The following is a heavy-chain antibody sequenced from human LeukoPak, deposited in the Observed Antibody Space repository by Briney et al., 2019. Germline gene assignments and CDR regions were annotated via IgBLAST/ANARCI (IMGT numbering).Heavy chain of an antibody. V-gene: IGHV3-9*01. CDR2: ISWNSGSI. J-gene: IGHJ4*02. CDR1: GFTFDGYA. CDR3: AKDISYYDSSGYIFDY. Sequence: GGSLRLSCAASGFTFDGYAMHWVRQAPGKGLEWVSGISWNSGSIGYADSVKGRFTISRDNAKNSLYLQMNSLRAEDTALYYCAKDISYYDSSGYIFDYWGQGTLVTVSS. D-gene: IGHD3-22*01.